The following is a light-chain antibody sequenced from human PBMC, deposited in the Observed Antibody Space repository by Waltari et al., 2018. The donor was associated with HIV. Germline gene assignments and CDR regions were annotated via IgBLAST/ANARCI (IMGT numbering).Light chain of an antibody. CDR3: AAWDDSLKGGA. J-gene: IGLJ1*01. V-gene: IGLV1-44*01. CDR2: GNK. CDR1: TSNIGGNT. Sequence: QSVLAQPPSASGTPGPRVTLSCSGSTSNIGGNTVSWYQQLPGPAPKLLIFGNKERPSGFPHLLSGSTSGTSASLVISGLQSEDEADYYCAAWDDSLKGGAFGTGTKVTVL.